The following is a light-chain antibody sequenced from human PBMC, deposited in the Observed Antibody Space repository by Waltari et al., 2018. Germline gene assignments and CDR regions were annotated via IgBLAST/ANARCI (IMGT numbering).Light chain of an antibody. J-gene: IGLJ2*01. V-gene: IGLV3-21*03. CDR3: QVWDSSSDHPGV. CDR2: DDS. Sequence: SYVLTQPPSVSVAPGKTARITCGGNNIGSKSVHWYQQKPGPAPVLVVYDDSDRPSWIPERFSDSNSGNTATLTISRVEVGDESDYYCQVWDSSSDHPGVFGGVTKLTVL. CDR1: NIGSKS.